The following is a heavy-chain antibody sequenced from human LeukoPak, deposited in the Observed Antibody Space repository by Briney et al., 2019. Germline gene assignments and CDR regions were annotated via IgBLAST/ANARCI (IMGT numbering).Heavy chain of an antibody. V-gene: IGHV3-64D*06. CDR2: ISRNGCRT. D-gene: IGHD3-10*01. Sequence: GGCLRLSCSASGFTFSTYAMHWVRQAPGKGLEYVSAISRNGCRTYYADSVKGRFTISRDNSKNTLYLQMSSLRAEDTAVYYCVKDLPSGGGVDYWGQGTLVTVSS. J-gene: IGHJ4*02. CDR1: GFTFSTYA. CDR3: VKDLPSGGGVDY.